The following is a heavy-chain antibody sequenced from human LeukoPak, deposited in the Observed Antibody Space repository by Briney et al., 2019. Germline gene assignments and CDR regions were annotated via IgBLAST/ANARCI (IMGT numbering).Heavy chain of an antibody. D-gene: IGHD3-10*01. Sequence: SETLSLTCTVSGGSISSYYWSWIRQPPGKGLEWIGYIYYSGSTNYNPSLKSRVTISVDTSKNQFSLKLSSVTAADTAVYYCARNPYYYGSGSALRYSYSDYWGQGTLVTVSS. CDR1: GGSISSYY. CDR2: IYYSGST. J-gene: IGHJ4*02. CDR3: ARNPYYYGSGSALRYSYSDY. V-gene: IGHV4-59*08.